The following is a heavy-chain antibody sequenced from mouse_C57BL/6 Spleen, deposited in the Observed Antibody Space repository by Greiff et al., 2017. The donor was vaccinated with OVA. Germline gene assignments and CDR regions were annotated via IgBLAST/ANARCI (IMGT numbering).Heavy chain of an antibody. CDR3: ARFTTVDFDY. J-gene: IGHJ2*01. CDR1: DYTFTSYW. D-gene: IGHD1-1*01. V-gene: IGHV1-69*01. Sequence: QVQLKQPGAELVMPGASVKLSCKASDYTFTSYWMHWVKQRPGQGLEWIGEIDPSDSYTNYNQKFKGKSTLTVDKSSSTAYMQLSSLTSEDSAVYYCARFTTVDFDYWGQGTTLTVSS. CDR2: IDPSDSYT.